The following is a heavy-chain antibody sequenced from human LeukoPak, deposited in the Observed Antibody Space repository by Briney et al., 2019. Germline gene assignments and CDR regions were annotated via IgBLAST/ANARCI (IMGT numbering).Heavy chain of an antibody. Sequence: GRSLRLSCAASGFTFSSSTMHWVRQAPGKGLEWVALISYDGSNKYFADSVKGRFTISRDNSKSTLYLQMNSLRAEDTAVYFCARAHCSGGRCYYYYGMDVWGQGTTVTVSS. J-gene: IGHJ6*02. D-gene: IGHD2-15*01. V-gene: IGHV3-30*04. CDR2: ISYDGSNK. CDR1: GFTFSSST. CDR3: ARAHCSGGRCYYYYGMDV.